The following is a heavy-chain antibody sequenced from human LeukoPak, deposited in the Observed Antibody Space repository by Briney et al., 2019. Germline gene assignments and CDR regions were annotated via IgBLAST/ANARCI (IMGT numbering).Heavy chain of an antibody. D-gene: IGHD3-3*01. J-gene: IGHJ4*02. CDR3: ARGIGNDFWSGYLPFDY. V-gene: IGHV3-23*01. Sequence: LTGGSLRLSCAASGFTFSSYAMSWVRQAPGQGLQWVSAISGSGGSTYYADSVKGRFTISRDNSKNTLYLKVNSLRAEDTAVYYCARGIGNDFWSGYLPFDYWGQGTLVTVSS. CDR1: GFTFSSYA. CDR2: ISGSGGST.